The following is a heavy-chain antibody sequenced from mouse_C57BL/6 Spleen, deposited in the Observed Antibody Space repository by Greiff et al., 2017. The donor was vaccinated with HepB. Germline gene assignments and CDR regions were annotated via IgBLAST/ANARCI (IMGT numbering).Heavy chain of an antibody. CDR1: GYTFTSYD. J-gene: IGHJ1*03. Sequence: VQLQQSGPELVKPGASVKLSCKASGYTFTSYDINWVKQRPGQGLEWIGWIYPRDGSTKYNEKFKGKATLTVDTSSSTAYMGLHSLTSEDSAVYFCARGNMGNYRYWYFDVWGTGTTVTVSS. D-gene: IGHD2-1*01. CDR3: ARGNMGNYRYWYFDV. CDR2: IYPRDGST. V-gene: IGHV1-85*01.